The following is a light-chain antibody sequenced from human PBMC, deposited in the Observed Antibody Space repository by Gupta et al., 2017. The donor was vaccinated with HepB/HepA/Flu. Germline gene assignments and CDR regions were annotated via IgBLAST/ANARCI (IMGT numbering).Light chain of an antibody. V-gene: IGKV1-5*03. Sequence: IQMTQSPSTLSASVGDRVTISCRASLSITNWLAWYQQKPGKAPKLLIYKASGLEGGVPSRFSGSGSGREFTLTISSLQPDDFATYYCQQYNSYPYTFGQGTKLEI. J-gene: IGKJ2*01. CDR1: LSITNW. CDR3: QQYNSYPYT. CDR2: KAS.